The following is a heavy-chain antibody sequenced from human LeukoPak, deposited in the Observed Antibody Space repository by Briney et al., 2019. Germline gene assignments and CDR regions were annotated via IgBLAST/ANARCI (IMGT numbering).Heavy chain of an antibody. D-gene: IGHD6-13*01. J-gene: IGHJ4*02. V-gene: IGHV4-4*02. CDR3: ATTGGSWYDGSLDY. Sequence: PSGTLSLTCAVSGGSITSSNWWNWVRQPPGKGLEWIGQINHSGSTNYNPSLKSRVTISVDTSKNQFSLKLSSVTAADTAVYYCATTGGSWYDGSLDYWGQGALVTVSS. CDR2: INHSGST. CDR1: GGSITSSNW.